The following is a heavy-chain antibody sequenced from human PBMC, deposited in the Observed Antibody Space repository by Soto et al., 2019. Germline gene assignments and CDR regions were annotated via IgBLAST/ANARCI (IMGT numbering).Heavy chain of an antibody. J-gene: IGHJ6*02. CDR1: GGSITSSFY. D-gene: IGHD6-13*01. CDR2: IYGTGNT. Sequence: QLQLQESGPGLVKPSETLSLSCTVSGGSITSSFYWGWIRQPPGKGLEWIGSIYGTGNTSYNPSLXCRVTISADTSKNQFSLNLISVTAADTAVYYCRSSSRYSTDVWGQGATVTVSS. CDR3: RSSSRYSTDV. V-gene: IGHV4-39*01.